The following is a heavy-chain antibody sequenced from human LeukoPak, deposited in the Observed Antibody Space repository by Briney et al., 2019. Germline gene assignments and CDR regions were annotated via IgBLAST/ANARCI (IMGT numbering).Heavy chain of an antibody. CDR1: GYSFTSYW. CDR2: IDPSDSYT. D-gene: IGHD3-9*01. CDR3: ARRILTGYSSFDY. Sequence: GESLKISCKGSGYSFTSYWIGWVRQMPGKGLEWMGRIDPSDSYTNYSPSFQGHVTISADKSISTAYLQWSGLKASDTAMYYCARRILTGYSSFDYWGQGTLVTVSS. J-gene: IGHJ4*02. V-gene: IGHV5-10-1*01.